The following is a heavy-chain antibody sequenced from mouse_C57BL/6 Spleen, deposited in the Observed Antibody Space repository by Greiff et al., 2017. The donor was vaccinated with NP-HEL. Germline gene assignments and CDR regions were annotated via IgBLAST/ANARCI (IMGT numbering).Heavy chain of an antibody. V-gene: IGHV5-12*01. CDR1: GFTFSDYY. Sequence: EVKLQESGGGLVQPGGSLKLSCAASGFTFSDYYMYWVRQTPEKRLEWVAYISNGGGSTYYPDTVKGRFTISRDNAKNTLYLQMSRLKSEDTAMYYCARHPMDYWGQGTSVTVSS. CDR2: ISNGGGST. CDR3: ARHPMDY. J-gene: IGHJ4*01.